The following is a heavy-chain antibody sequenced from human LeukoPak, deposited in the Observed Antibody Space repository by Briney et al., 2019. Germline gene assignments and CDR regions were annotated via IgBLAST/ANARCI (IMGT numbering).Heavy chain of an antibody. CDR2: ISYDGSNK. D-gene: IGHD3-10*01. V-gene: IGHV3-30-3*01. J-gene: IGHJ3*02. Sequence: GGSLRLSCGASGFTFSSYAMHWVRQAPGKGLEWVAVISYDGSNKYYADSVKGRFTISRDNSKNTLYLQMNSLRAEDTAVYYCARGRSDAFDIWGQGTMVTVSS. CDR3: ARGRSDAFDI. CDR1: GFTFSSYA.